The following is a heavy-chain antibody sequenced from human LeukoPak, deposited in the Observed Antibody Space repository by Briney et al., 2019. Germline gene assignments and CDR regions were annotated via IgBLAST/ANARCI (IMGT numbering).Heavy chain of an antibody. V-gene: IGHV1-18*01. D-gene: IGHD2-2*01. Sequence: GASVKVSCKASGYTFTSHGISWVRQAPGQGLEWMGWISAYNGNTNYAQKLQGRVTMTTDTSTSTAYMELRSLRSDDTAVYYCAREGYCSSTSCPKDIDYWGQGTLVTVSS. CDR1: GYTFTSHG. J-gene: IGHJ4*02. CDR2: ISAYNGNT. CDR3: AREGYCSSTSCPKDIDY.